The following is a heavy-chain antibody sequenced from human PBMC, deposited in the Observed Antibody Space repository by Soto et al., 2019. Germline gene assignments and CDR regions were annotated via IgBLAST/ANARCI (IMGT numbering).Heavy chain of an antibody. D-gene: IGHD5-12*01. J-gene: IGHJ4*02. Sequence: QAPLVESGGGVVQPGRSLRLSCAASGFTFSSFAMHWVRQAPGKGLEWVAIVSYDGATKYYADSVKGRFTISRDNSKNTPYLQMNSLSTEDTAVYYCANLPPRGNKYYPADYWGQGTLVTVSS. V-gene: IGHV3-30*18. CDR3: ANLPPRGNKYYPADY. CDR1: GFTFSSFA. CDR2: VSYDGATK.